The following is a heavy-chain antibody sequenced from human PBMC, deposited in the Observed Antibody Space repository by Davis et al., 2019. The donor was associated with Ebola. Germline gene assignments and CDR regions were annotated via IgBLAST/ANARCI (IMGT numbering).Heavy chain of an antibody. D-gene: IGHD3-10*01. Sequence: PGGPLRLSCAASGFAFRSYAMSWVRQAPGKGLEWVSVVSGGGTTTYYADSVKGRFTISRDASKNTLYLQMDNPTAEDTALYYCARGGSVFEYWGQGTLVTVSS. CDR1: GFAFRSYA. CDR2: VSGGGTTT. J-gene: IGHJ4*02. V-gene: IGHV3-23*01. CDR3: ARGGSVFEY.